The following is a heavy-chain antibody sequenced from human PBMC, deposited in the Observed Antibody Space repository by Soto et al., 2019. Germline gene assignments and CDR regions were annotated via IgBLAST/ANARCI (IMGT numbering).Heavy chain of an antibody. CDR1: GGTFSSYA. D-gene: IGHD6-13*01. CDR3: ARDPSDRRSRIEAEGKAWFDP. J-gene: IGHJ5*02. V-gene: IGHV1-69*01. CDR2: IIPIFGTA. Sequence: QVQLVQSGAEVKKPGSSVKVSCKASGGTFSSYAISWVRQAPGQGLEWMGGIIPIFGTANYAQNFQGRVTITADESTSTAYRELSSPRPEDTSVYYCARDPSDRRSRIEAEGKAWFDPWGQGTLVTVSS.